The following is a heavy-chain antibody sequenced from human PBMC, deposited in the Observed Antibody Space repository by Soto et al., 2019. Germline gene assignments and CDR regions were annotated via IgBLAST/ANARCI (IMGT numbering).Heavy chain of an antibody. D-gene: IGHD4-17*01. CDR3: GRVYGDYGIKIDH. CDR2: ISYDGSRK. CDR1: GFTFNTYA. J-gene: IGHJ4*02. Sequence: PGGSLRLSCAASGFTFNTYAMHWVRQAPGKGLEWVAAISYDGSRKYYADSVKGRLTVSRDNSENTLFLQMNSLRGEDTAVYYCGRVYGDYGIKIDHWGQGTLVTVSS. V-gene: IGHV3-30-3*01.